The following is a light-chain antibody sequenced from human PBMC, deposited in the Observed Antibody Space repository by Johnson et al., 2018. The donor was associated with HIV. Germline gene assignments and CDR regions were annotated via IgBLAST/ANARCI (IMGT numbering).Light chain of an antibody. V-gene: IGLV1-51*01. CDR3: FVWDASLSPHYV. J-gene: IGLJ1*01. Sequence: QSVLTQPPSVSAAPGQEVTISCSGSSSNIGNNYVSCYQQLPGTVPKLLIYDNNNRPSGIPYRFSGSKSVASATLGFTGLKPGHAAASYCFVWDASLSPHYVVGTGTTVIVL. CDR2: DNN. CDR1: SSNIGNNY.